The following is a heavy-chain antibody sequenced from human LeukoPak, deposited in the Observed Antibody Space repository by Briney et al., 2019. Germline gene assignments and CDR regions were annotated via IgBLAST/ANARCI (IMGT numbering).Heavy chain of an antibody. CDR2: ISGSGGST. J-gene: IGHJ4*02. V-gene: IGHV3-23*01. D-gene: IGHD1-26*01. CDR1: GFTFSSYA. Sequence: GGSLRLSCAASGFTFSSYAMSWVRQAPGKGLEWVSSISGSGGSTYYADSVKGRFSISRDNSKNTLYLQVNSLRADDTAVYYCARSYQGAPLIVGATVFLQRGVFDYWGQGTLVTVSS. CDR3: ARSYQGAPLIVGATVFLQRGVFDY.